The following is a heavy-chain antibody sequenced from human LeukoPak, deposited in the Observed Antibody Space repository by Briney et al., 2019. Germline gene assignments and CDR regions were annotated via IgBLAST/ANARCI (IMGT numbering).Heavy chain of an antibody. Sequence: GGSLRLSCAASGFTFSSYAMSWVRQAPGKGLEWVSAGSGSGDSTYYGASVKGRFTISRHNSKNTLYLQMNSLRAEDTAAYYCAKTRPLDSSSWSHGDYWGQGTLVTVSS. J-gene: IGHJ4*02. CDR1: GFTFSSYA. D-gene: IGHD6-13*01. CDR2: GSGSGDST. V-gene: IGHV3-23*01. CDR3: AKTRPLDSSSWSHGDY.